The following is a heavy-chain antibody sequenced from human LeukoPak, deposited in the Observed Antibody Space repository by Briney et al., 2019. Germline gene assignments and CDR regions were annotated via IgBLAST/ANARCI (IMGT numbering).Heavy chain of an antibody. CDR2: ISYDGSNK. CDR3: AKDPADGSGSYYLDY. Sequence: PGRSLRLSCAASGFTFSSYAMHWVRQAPGKGLEWVAVISYDGSNKYYADSVKGRFTISRDNSKNTLYLQMNSLRAEDTAVYYCAKDPADGSGSYYLDYWGQGTLVTVSS. CDR1: GFTFSSYA. V-gene: IGHV3-30*04. J-gene: IGHJ4*02. D-gene: IGHD3-10*01.